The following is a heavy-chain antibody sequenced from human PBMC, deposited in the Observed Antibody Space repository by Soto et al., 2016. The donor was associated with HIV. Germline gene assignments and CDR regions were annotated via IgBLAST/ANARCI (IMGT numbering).Heavy chain of an antibody. D-gene: IGHD3-22*01. CDR3: ARDRYYDSSGGPYDY. V-gene: IGHV1-46*01. J-gene: IGHJ4*02. Sequence: QVQLVQSGAEVKKPGASVKVSCKASGYTFTGYYMHWVRQAPGQGLEWMGMINPNGGSTSYAQKFQGRVTMTRDTSTSTVYMELSSLRSDDTAVYYCARDRYYDSSGGPYDYWGQGTLVTVSS. CDR1: GYTFTGYY. CDR2: INPNGGST.